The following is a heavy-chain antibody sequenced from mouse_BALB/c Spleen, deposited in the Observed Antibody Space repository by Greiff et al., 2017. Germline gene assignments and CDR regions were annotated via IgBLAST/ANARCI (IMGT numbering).Heavy chain of an antibody. CDR2: IYPGSGST. J-gene: IGHJ3*01. CDR1: GYNFTSYW. CDR3: ARDDYDGAGGFAY. D-gene: IGHD2-4*01. V-gene: IGHV1-55*01. Sequence: QVQLQQPGAELVKPGTSVKLSCKASGYNFTSYWINWVKLRPGQGLEWIGDIYPGSGSTNYNEKFKSKAKLTVDTSSSTAYMQLSSLASEDSALYDGARDDYDGAGGFAYWGQGTLVTVSA.